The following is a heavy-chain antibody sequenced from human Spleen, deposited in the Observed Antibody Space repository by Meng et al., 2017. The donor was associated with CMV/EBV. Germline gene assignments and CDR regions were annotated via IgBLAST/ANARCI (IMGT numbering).Heavy chain of an antibody. Sequence: LSCEASGFTFDDYPMHWVRQAPGKGLEWVSLISWNGVSASYADSVKGRFTISRDNSKNSLYLQMNSLSTEDTALYYCAKGTYDYADSWGQGTLVTVSS. D-gene: IGHD3-16*01. CDR2: ISWNGVSA. V-gene: IGHV3-43*01. CDR3: AKGTYDYADS. J-gene: IGHJ4*02. CDR1: GFTFDDYP.